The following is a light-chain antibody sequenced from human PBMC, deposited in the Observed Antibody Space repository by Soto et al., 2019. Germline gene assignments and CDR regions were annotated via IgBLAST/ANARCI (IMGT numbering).Light chain of an antibody. J-gene: IGLJ3*02. Sequence: QSVLTQPASVSGSPGQSITISCTGTSSDVGAYNYVSWYQQHPGKAPKLMIYDVSNRPSGVSNRFSGSKSGNTASLTISGLQAEDEVDYYCSSYTSASTRVFGGGTKLTVL. CDR3: SSYTSASTRV. CDR2: DVS. V-gene: IGLV2-14*03. CDR1: SSDVGAYNY.